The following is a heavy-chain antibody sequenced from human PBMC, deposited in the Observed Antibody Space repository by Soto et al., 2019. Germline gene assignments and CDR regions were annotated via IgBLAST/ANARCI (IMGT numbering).Heavy chain of an antibody. CDR1: EGTFNSYA. Sequence: QAQVVQSGAEVRKPGSSVKLSCKASEGTFNSYAIAWVRQAPGQGLEWMGGIIPYYNTLNYAQKFQDRVTITADDSTNTVCMELSSLRADDTAVYFCASGASRWYPYLFDAWAQGTLVTVSS. CDR2: IIPYYNTL. D-gene: IGHD6-13*01. V-gene: IGHV1-69*01. J-gene: IGHJ4*02. CDR3: ASGASRWYPYLFDA.